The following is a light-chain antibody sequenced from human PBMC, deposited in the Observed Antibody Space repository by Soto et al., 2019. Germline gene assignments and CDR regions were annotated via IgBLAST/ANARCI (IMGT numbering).Light chain of an antibody. J-gene: IGKJ2*01. CDR1: QSIDSW. Sequence: DIQMTQSPSTLSASVGDRATITCRASQSIDSWLAWYQEKPGKAPKVLIYDVSNLESGVPSRFSGSGSGTEFTLTISRLQPDDFATYYCLHYNAFSPGYTFGQGTKLEIK. CDR2: DVS. CDR3: LHYNAFSPGYT. V-gene: IGKV1-5*01.